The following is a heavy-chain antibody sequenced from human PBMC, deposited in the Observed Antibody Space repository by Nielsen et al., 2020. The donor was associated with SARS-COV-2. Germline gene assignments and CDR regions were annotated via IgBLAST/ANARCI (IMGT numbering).Heavy chain of an antibody. J-gene: IGHJ3*02. CDR1: GGSISSYY. Sequence: SETLPLTCTVSGGSISSYYWSRIPQPPGKGPEWPGHLSHSGSTNYNPSLKSRVTISVDTSKNQFSLKLSSVTAADTAVYYCARALPGGAIHYDSSGYYSIHDAFDIWGQGTMVTVSS. D-gene: IGHD3-22*01. CDR3: ARALPGGAIHYDSSGYYSIHDAFDI. V-gene: IGHV4-59*01. CDR2: LSHSGST.